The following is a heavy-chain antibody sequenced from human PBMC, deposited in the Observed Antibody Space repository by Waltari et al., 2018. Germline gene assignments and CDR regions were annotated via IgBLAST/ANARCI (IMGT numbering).Heavy chain of an antibody. Sequence: QLQLQESGPGLVTPSETLSLTCTVSGGSISSSSYYWGWIRQPPGKGLEWIGSIYYSGSTYYNPSLKSRVTISVDTSKNQFSLKLSSVTAADTAVYYCARSSGIHFFDYWGQGTLVTVSS. V-gene: IGHV4-39*01. CDR1: GGSISSSSYY. CDR2: IYYSGST. CDR3: ARSSGIHFFDY. D-gene: IGHD6-25*01. J-gene: IGHJ4*02.